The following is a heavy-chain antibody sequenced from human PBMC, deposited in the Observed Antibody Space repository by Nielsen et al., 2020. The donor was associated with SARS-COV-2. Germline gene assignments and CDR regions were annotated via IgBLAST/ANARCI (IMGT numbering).Heavy chain of an antibody. CDR3: ARGHDGGTYYHYYLDV. Sequence: SETLSLTCGVSGGSFFGYSWTWIRQSPGKGLEWIGDIDHRGNTHSRSSLESRVSIFRDISKSQVSLRLSSVTAADTAVYFCARGHDGGTYYHYYLDVWGRGTTVTVSS. D-gene: IGHD1-26*01. CDR2: IDHRGNT. CDR1: GGSFFGYS. J-gene: IGHJ6*03. V-gene: IGHV4-34*01.